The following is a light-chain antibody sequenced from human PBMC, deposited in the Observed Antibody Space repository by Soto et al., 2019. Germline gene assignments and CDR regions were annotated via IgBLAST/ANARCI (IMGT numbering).Light chain of an antibody. V-gene: IGLV2-14*01. CDR2: DVS. CDR1: SSDVGGYNY. J-gene: IGLJ1*01. Sequence: QSALTQPASGSGSPGQSITISCTGTSSDVGGYNYVSWYQQHPGKAPKLMIYDVSNRPSGVSNRFSGSKSGNTASLTISGLQAEDEADYYCSSYTSSGGVFGTGTKLTVL. CDR3: SSYTSSGGV.